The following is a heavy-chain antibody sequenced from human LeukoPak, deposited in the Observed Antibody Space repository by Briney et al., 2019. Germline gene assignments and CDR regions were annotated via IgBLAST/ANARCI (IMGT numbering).Heavy chain of an antibody. D-gene: IGHD6-6*01. CDR1: GGSFSGYY. J-gene: IGHJ4*02. V-gene: IGHV4-34*01. CDR3: ARSHSAARVIDY. Sequence: SETLSLTCAVYGGSFSGYYWSWIRQPPGKGLEWIGEINHSGSTNYNPSLKSRVTISVDTSKNQFSLKLSSVTAADTAVYYCARSHSAARVIDYWGQGTLATVSS. CDR2: INHSGST.